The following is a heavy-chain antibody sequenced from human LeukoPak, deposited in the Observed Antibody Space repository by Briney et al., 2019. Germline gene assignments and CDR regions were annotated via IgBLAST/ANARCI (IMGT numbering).Heavy chain of an antibody. CDR2: IDGGRDNT. J-gene: IGHJ3*01. CDR1: GFTLCNNA. D-gene: IGHD3-3*01. V-gene: IGHV3-23*01. CDR3: AKDILGWTFDV. Sequence: GGSLRLSCAASGFTLCNNAMAWVRQAPGKGLEWVSGIDGGRDNTHYADSVKGRFTISRDSSKNALYLQMNSLRVEDTAVYYCAKDILGWTFDVWGQGTLVTVS.